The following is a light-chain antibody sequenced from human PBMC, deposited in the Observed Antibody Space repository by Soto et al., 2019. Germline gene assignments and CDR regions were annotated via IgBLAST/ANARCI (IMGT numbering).Light chain of an antibody. CDR2: WAS. CDR1: QSVLYSSNNQNY. J-gene: IGKJ2*01. CDR3: QQYFSTPRT. V-gene: IGKV4-1*01. Sequence: DIVLTQSADSLAVSLGERATINSKSSQSVLYSSNNQNYLAWYQQKPGQPPKLLIYWASTRESGVPDRFSGSGSGTDFTLTISSLQAEDVAVYYCQQYFSTPRTFGQGTKLEIK.